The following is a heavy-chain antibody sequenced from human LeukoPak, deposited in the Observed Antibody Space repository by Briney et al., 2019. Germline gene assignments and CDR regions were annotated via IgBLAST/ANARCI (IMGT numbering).Heavy chain of an antibody. CDR3: ARARGTRNYYGSGSYFITNYYFDY. D-gene: IGHD3-10*01. Sequence: SETLSLTCTVSGGSISSYYWSWIRQPPGKGLEWSGDIYYSGSTNNNTSLKSRITISVDTSKNQFSLKLSSVTAADTAVYYCARARGTRNYYGSGSYFITNYYFDYWGQGTLVTVSS. J-gene: IGHJ4*02. CDR2: IYYSGST. V-gene: IGHV4-59*01. CDR1: GGSISSYY.